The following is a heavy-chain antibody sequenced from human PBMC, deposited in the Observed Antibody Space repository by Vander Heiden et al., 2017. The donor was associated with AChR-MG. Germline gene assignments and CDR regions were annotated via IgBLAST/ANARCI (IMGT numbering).Heavy chain of an antibody. CDR1: GYTLTSFA. V-gene: IGHV1-3*01. CDR3: ARSASFLPRLVVPGRGNWFDP. J-gene: IGHJ5*02. Sequence: QVQLVQPGAEVKKPGAPVKLSCRASGYTLTSFAMFWVRQAPGQRLEWMGWINAGTGNTEYSQNFQGRVTITRDTSASTTYMELSSLSSEDTAMYYCARSASFLPRLVVPGRGNWFDPWGQGTLVTVSS. CDR2: INAGTGNT. D-gene: IGHD2-15*01.